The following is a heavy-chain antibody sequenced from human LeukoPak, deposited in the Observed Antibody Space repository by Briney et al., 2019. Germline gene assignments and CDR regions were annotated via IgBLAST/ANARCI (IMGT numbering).Heavy chain of an antibody. CDR3: ARSWDTAMVSYFDY. J-gene: IGHJ4*02. Sequence: GASVKVSCKASGGTFSSYAISWVRQAPGQGLEWMGGIIPIFGTANYAQKFQGRVTITADESTSTAYMELSSLRSEDTAVYYCARSWDTAMVSYFDYWGQGTLVTVSS. V-gene: IGHV1-69*13. CDR1: GGTFSSYA. CDR2: IIPIFGTA. D-gene: IGHD5-18*01.